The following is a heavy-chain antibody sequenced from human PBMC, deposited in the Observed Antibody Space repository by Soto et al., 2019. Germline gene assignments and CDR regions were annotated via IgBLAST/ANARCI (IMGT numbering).Heavy chain of an antibody. D-gene: IGHD2-15*01. CDR2: FSRSNGVA. V-gene: IGHV3-23*01. CDR3: ANGGLHGSIDGGLSYFHH. Sequence: EVQMLESGGYLVQPGGSLRVSCASGFTFSHYTMAWGRQAPGEGLEWVSGFSRSNGVAYYADSVKGRFTISRDNSKNTVFLQMNSLRAEDTAVYYCANGGLHGSIDGGLSYFHHWDQGTLVTVSS. CDR1: GFTFSHYT. J-gene: IGHJ4*02.